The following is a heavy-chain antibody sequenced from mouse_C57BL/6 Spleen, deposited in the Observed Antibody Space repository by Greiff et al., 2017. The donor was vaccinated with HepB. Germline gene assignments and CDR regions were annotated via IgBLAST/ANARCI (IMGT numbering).Heavy chain of an antibody. CDR1: GYTFTSYW. V-gene: IGHV1-69*01. D-gene: IGHD1-1*01. Sequence: QVQLQQSGAELVMPGASVKLSCKASGYTFTSYWMHWVKQRPGQGLEWIGEIDPSDSYTNYNQKFKGKSTLTVDKSSSTAYMQLSSLTSEDSAVYYCARRKVVARYFDVWGTGTTVTVSS. CDR2: IDPSDSYT. CDR3: ARRKVVARYFDV. J-gene: IGHJ1*03.